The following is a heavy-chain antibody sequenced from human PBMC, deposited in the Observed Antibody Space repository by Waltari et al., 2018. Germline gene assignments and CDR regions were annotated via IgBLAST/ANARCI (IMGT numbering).Heavy chain of an antibody. CDR1: GYSISSGYY. CDR3: ARHSRWLNWYFDL. D-gene: IGHD2-15*01. CDR2: IYHSGST. J-gene: IGHJ2*01. V-gene: IGHV4-38-2*01. Sequence: QVQLQESGPGLVKPSETLSLTCAVSGYSISSGYYWGWIRQPPGKGLEWIGSIYHSGSTYYNPSLKSRVTISVDTSKNQFSLKLSSVTAADTAVYYCARHSRWLNWYFDLWGRGTLVTVSS.